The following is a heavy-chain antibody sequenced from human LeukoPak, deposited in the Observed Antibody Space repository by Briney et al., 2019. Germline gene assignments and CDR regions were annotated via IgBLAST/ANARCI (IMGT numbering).Heavy chain of an antibody. D-gene: IGHD3-22*01. CDR2: IYYSGST. J-gene: IGHJ4*02. CDR1: GGSISSGDYY. V-gene: IGHV4-30-4*01. Sequence: SETLSLTCTVSGGSISSGDYYGSWIRQPPGEGLGWNGYIYYSGSTYYNPSLKSRVTISVDTSKNQSSLKLSSVTAADTAVYYCARAAKYYYDSSGYYLAYWGQGTLVTVSS. CDR3: ARAAKYYYDSSGYYLAY.